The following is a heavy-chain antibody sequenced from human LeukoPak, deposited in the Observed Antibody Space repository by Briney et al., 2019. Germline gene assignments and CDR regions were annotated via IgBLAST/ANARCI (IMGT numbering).Heavy chain of an antibody. CDR2: INQDGSEK. CDR1: GFNLNTKW. J-gene: IGHJ4*02. Sequence: PGGSLRLSCEASGFNLNTKWMTWVRQAPGKGLEWVANINQDGSEKYYVDSVKGRFTISRDNAENSLYLEMSGLRVEDTAVYYCADPPSDYWGQGALVAVSS. V-gene: IGHV3-7*01. CDR3: ADPPSDY.